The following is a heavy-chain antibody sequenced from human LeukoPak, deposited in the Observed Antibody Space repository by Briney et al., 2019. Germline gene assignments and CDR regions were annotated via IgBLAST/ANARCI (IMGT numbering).Heavy chain of an antibody. V-gene: IGHV4-59*11. CDR3: ARDRYYYDSSGYYYFDY. D-gene: IGHD3-22*01. CDR2: IYYSGNT. J-gene: IGHJ4*02. CDR1: GGSISSHY. Sequence: SETLSLTCTVSGGSISSHYWSWIRQPPGKGLEWIGYIYYSGNTNSNPSLKSRVTMSVDTSKNQFSLKLSSVTAADTAVYYCARDRYYYDSSGYYYFDYWGQGTLVTVSS.